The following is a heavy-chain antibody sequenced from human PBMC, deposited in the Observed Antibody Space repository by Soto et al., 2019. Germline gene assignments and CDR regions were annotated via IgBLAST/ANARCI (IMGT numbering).Heavy chain of an antibody. J-gene: IGHJ4*02. Sequence: EVQLLESGGGLVQPGGSLRVSCAASGFTFSNYAMSWVRQAPGKGPEWVSSISAGGGRTYYADSVKGRLTISRDNPKNTVYLQMNSLRAEDTAVYYCAKGYYYESSGYLDYWGQGTLVTVSS. CDR2: ISAGGGRT. V-gene: IGHV3-23*01. D-gene: IGHD3-22*01. CDR1: GFTFSNYA. CDR3: AKGYYYESSGYLDY.